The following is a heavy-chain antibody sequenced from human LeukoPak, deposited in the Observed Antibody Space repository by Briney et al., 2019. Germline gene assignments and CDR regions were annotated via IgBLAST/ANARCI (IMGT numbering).Heavy chain of an antibody. CDR1: GFTFDDYA. D-gene: IGHD3-10*01. J-gene: IGHJ3*02. CDR3: AKDWAWFGDPNGLGGAFDI. Sequence: PGGSLRLPCAASGFTFDDYAMHWVRQAPGKGLEWVSGISWNSGSIGYADSVKGRFTISRDNAKNSLYLQMNSLRAEDTALYYCAKDWAWFGDPNGLGGAFDIWGQGTMVTVSS. CDR2: ISWNSGSI. V-gene: IGHV3-9*01.